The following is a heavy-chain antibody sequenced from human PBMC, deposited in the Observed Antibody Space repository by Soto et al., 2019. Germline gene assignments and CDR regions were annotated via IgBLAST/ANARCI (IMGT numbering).Heavy chain of an antibody. Sequence: QVQLQESGPGLVKPSQTLSLTYTVSGGSISSGGYYWSWIRQHPGKGLEWIGYIYYSGSTYYNPSLKSRVTISVDTSKNQFSLKLSSVTAADTAVYYCARNTRGYNWNYGIDYWGQGTLVTVSS. CDR2: IYYSGST. CDR3: ARNTRGYNWNYGIDY. J-gene: IGHJ4*02. V-gene: IGHV4-31*03. CDR1: GGSISSGGYY. D-gene: IGHD1-7*01.